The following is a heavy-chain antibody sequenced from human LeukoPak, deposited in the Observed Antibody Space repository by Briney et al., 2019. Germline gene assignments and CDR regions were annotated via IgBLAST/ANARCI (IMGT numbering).Heavy chain of an antibody. CDR2: INPSGGST. V-gene: IGHV1-46*01. D-gene: IGHD3-22*01. CDR1: GYTFTSYY. CDR3: ARGPGGRSGYYPLEDYYYYYYMDV. Sequence: ASVKVSCKASGYTFTSYYMHWVRQAPGQGLEWMGIINPSGGSTIYAQKLQGRVTMTTDTSTSTAYMELRSLRSDDTAVYYCARGPGGRSGYYPLEDYYYYYYMDVWGKGTTVTVSS. J-gene: IGHJ6*03.